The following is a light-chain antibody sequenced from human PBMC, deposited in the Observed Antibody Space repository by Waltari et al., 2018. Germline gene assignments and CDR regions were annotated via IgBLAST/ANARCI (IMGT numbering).Light chain of an antibody. J-gene: IGLJ3*02. CDR3: YSATDNYRV. CDR1: VLAKKF. V-gene: IGLV3-27*01. Sequence: SYELTQPSSVSVSPGQTARITCSGDVLAKKFARWFQQKPGQAPVVVIYKDRERPSGIPEGCSGSSSGTTVTLTISGAQGEDEGDYYCYSATDNYRVFGGGTKLTVL. CDR2: KDR.